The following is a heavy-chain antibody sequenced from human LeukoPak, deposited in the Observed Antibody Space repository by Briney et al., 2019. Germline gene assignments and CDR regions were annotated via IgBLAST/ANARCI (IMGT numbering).Heavy chain of an antibody. D-gene: IGHD1-14*01. J-gene: IGHJ3*02. CDR1: GFNFKNYW. Sequence: GGSLRLSCAASGFNFKNYWMHWVRQAPGKGLEWVSAISGSGGSTYYADSVKGRFTISRDNSKNTLYLQMNSLRAEDTAVYYCAKDTGVVDAFDIWGQGTMVTVSS. CDR2: ISGSGGST. V-gene: IGHV3-23*01. CDR3: AKDTGVVDAFDI.